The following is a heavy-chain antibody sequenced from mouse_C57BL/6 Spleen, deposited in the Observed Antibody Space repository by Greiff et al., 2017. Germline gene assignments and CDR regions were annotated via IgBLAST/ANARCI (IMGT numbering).Heavy chain of an antibody. CDR2: IYPSDSET. CDR1: GYTFTSYW. D-gene: IGHD1-1*01. J-gene: IGHJ1*03. Sequence: QVQLKESGAELVRPGSSVKLSCKASGYTFTSYWMDWVKQRPGQGLEWIGNIYPSDSETHYNQKFKDKATLTVDKSSSTAYMQLSSLTSEDSAVYYWARGGNYYGSSYWYFDVWGTGTTVTVSS. V-gene: IGHV1-61*01. CDR3: ARGGNYYGSSYWYFDV.